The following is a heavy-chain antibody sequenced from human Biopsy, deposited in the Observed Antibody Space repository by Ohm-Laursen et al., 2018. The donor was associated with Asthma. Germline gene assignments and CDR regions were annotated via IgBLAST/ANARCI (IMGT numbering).Heavy chain of an antibody. J-gene: IGHJ4*02. CDR2: IHYSGST. V-gene: IGHV4-59*01. CDR3: AGFCSGGNCPDH. CDR1: GVSIRSYY. D-gene: IGHD2-15*01. Sequence: VTLSPTCTVAGVSIRSYYWTWIRQPPGKGLEWIGNIHYSGSTYSNPSLKSRVTISVDTSKKQISLRLSSVIAADTAVYYCAGFCSGGNCPDHWGQGTLVTVSS.